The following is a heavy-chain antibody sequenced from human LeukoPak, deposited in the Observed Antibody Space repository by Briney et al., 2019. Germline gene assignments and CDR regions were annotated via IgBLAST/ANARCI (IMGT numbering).Heavy chain of an antibody. Sequence: GGSLRLSCAASGFTFSGYAMSWVRQAPGKGLEWISAISGSGGSTYYADSVKGRFTISRDNSKNTLYLQMNSLRAEDTAVYYCAKVQGAKKSRLRYFDWLLDYWGQGTLVTVSS. CDR1: GFTFSGYA. J-gene: IGHJ4*02. CDR2: ISGSGGST. V-gene: IGHV3-23*01. D-gene: IGHD3-9*01. CDR3: AKVQGAKKSRLRYFDWLLDY.